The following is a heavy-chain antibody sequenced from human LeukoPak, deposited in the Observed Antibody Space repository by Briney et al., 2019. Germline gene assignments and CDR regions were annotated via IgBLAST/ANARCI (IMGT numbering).Heavy chain of an antibody. V-gene: IGHV3-30*02. D-gene: IGHD3-22*01. CDR3: AKYAGAGAYDRHNEFDS. CDR2: IRYGGSNK. CDR1: GFTFSSYG. J-gene: IGHJ5*01. Sequence: GGSLTLSCAGSGFTFSSYGRLWLPQPPGKGREWVAFIRYGGSNKYYADALKGRFTISRDNSKNTLFLEMNSLRPEDTAVYYCAKYAGAGAYDRHNEFDSWGQGTLVTVSS.